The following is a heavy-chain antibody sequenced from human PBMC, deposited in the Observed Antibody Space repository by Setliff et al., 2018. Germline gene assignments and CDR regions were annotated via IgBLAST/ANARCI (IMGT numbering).Heavy chain of an antibody. CDR1: GYTFTSYG. CDR3: ARASRFGTIKYRGDYYMDV. V-gene: IGHV7-4-1*02. Sequence: ASVKVSCKASGYTFTSYGINWVRQAPGQGLEWMGWINTNTGNPSYAQGFTGRFVFSLDTSVTTAYLQISSLKAEDTALYYCARASRFGTIKYRGDYYMDVWGKGTTVTVSS. D-gene: IGHD3-10*01. J-gene: IGHJ6*03. CDR2: INTNTGNP.